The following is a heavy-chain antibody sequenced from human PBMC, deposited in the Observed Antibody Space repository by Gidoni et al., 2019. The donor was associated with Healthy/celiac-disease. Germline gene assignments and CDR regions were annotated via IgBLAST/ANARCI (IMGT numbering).Heavy chain of an antibody. D-gene: IGHD3-22*01. V-gene: IGHV1-8*01. CDR3: AREYYYDSSGYSWFDP. Sequence: QVQLLQSGAEVKKPGASVKVSCTASGYTFPSYDINWVRQATGQGLEWMGWMNPNSGNTGYAQKFQGRVTMTRNTSISTAYMELSSLRSEDTAVYYCAREYYYDSSGYSWFDPWGQGTLVTVSS. CDR1: GYTFPSYD. J-gene: IGHJ5*02. CDR2: MNPNSGNT.